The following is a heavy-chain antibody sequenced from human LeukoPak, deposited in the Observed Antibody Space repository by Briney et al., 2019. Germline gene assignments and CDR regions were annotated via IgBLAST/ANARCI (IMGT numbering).Heavy chain of an antibody. CDR3: AGIQSNRFDS. CDR1: GYSFTTSW. Sequence: GESLKISCKGSGYSFTTSWIGWVRQMPGKGLEWMGIIYVGDSDTRYSPSFQGQVTISADKSISTAYLQWSSLKASDTAMYYCAGIQSNRFDSWGQGTLVTVSP. D-gene: IGHD1-1*01. J-gene: IGHJ4*02. V-gene: IGHV5-51*01. CDR2: IYVGDSDT.